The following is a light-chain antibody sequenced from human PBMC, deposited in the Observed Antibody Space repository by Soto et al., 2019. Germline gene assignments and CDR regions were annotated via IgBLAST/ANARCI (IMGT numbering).Light chain of an antibody. Sequence: QSALTQPASVSGSPGQSITISCTGTSSDVGSYDRVSWYQHHPGKAATLIIYEVNKRPSGISNRFSGSKSGNMASLTISGLQGEDEADYYCCSSIGSPNWVFGGGTKVTVL. CDR3: CSSIGSPNWV. J-gene: IGLJ3*02. CDR2: EVN. V-gene: IGLV2-23*02. CDR1: SSDVGSYDR.